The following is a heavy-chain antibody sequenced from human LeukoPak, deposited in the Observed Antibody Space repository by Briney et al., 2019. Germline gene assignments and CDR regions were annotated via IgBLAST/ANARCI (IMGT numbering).Heavy chain of an antibody. CDR3: ARGRHYYGSGRYSDY. J-gene: IGHJ4*02. D-gene: IGHD3-10*01. Sequence: PGRSLRLSCAASGFTFSNYAMHWVRQAPGKGLEWVAVISYDGSNKYYADSVKGRFTISRDNSKNTLYLQMNSLRAEDTAVYYCARGRHYYGSGRYSDYWGQGTLVTVSS. CDR2: ISYDGSNK. CDR1: GFTFSNYA. V-gene: IGHV3-30*04.